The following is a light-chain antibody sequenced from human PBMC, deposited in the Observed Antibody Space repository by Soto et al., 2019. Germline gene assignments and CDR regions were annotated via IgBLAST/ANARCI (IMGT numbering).Light chain of an antibody. CDR1: QSVSSSY. Sequence: ETVLTQSPGTLSLSPGDRATLSCRASQSVSSSYLAWYQQKPGQAPRLLIYDASRRATGIPDRFSGSGSGTAFALTIGRLEPEDFAVYYCQQYGSTPRTFGQGTKVEIK. CDR3: QQYGSTPRT. CDR2: DAS. V-gene: IGKV3-20*01. J-gene: IGKJ1*01.